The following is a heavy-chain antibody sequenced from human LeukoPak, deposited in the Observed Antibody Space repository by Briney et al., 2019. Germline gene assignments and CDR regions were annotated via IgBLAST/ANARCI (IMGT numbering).Heavy chain of an antibody. Sequence: GESLKISCKGSGYSFTSYWIGWVRQMPGKGLEWMGIIYPGDSDTRYSPSFQGQVTISADKSISTAYLQWSSLKASDTAMYYCARAGVWFGELSGEYNWFDPWGQGTLVTVSS. D-gene: IGHD3-10*01. J-gene: IGHJ5*02. CDR1: GYSFTSYW. V-gene: IGHV5-51*01. CDR2: IYPGDSDT. CDR3: ARAGVWFGELSGEYNWFDP.